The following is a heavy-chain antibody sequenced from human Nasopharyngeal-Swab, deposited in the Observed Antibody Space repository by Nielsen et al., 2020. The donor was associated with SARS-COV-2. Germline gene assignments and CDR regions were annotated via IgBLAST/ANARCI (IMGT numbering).Heavy chain of an antibody. CDR1: GFTFSSYS. J-gene: IGHJ4*02. V-gene: IGHV3-21*01. CDR2: ISSSSSYI. D-gene: IGHD3-10*01. CDR3: ARARYGSGSYSFDY. Sequence: GESLKISCAASGFTFSSYSMNWVRQAPGKGLEWVSSISSSSSYIYYADSVKGRFTIPRDNAKNSLYLQMNSLRAEDTAVYYCARARYGSGSYSFDYWGQGTLVTVSS.